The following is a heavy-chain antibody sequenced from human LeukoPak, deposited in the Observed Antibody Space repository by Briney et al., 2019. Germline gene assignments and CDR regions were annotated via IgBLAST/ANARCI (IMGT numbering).Heavy chain of an antibody. Sequence: ASVKVSCKASGYTFTGYYMHWVRQATGQGLEWMGWMNPNSGNTGYAQKFQGRATMTRNTSISTAYMELSSLRSEDTAVYYCARAARYCSGGSCYFRYYMDVWGKGTTVTVSS. CDR3: ARAARYCSGGSCYFRYYMDV. V-gene: IGHV1-8*02. CDR1: GYTFTGYY. CDR2: MNPNSGNT. D-gene: IGHD2-15*01. J-gene: IGHJ6*03.